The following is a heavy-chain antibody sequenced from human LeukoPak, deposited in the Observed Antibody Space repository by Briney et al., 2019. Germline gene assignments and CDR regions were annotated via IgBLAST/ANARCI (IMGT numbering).Heavy chain of an antibody. CDR1: GGSISSYY. J-gene: IGHJ6*03. Sequence: PSETLSLTCTVSGGSISSYYWSWIRQPPGKGLEWIGYIYTSGSTNYNPSLKSRVTISVDTSKNQFSLKLSSVTAADTAVYYCARMYSSSSYYYYYYVDVWGKGTTVTVSS. V-gene: IGHV4-4*09. CDR2: IYTSGST. D-gene: IGHD6-6*01. CDR3: ARMYSSSSYYYYYYVDV.